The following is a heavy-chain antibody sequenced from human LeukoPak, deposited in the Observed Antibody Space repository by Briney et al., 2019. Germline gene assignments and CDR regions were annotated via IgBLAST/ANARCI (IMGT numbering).Heavy chain of an antibody. CDR1: GDSVSSNSAA. Sequence: SQTLSLTCAISGDSVSSNSAAWNWIRQSPSRSLEWLGRTYYRSKWYNDYAVSVKSRITINPDTSKNQFSLQLNSVTPEDTAVYYCARDEALIAAAGVYYGMDVWGQGTTVTVSS. D-gene: IGHD6-13*01. V-gene: IGHV6-1*01. J-gene: IGHJ6*02. CDR2: TYYRSKWYN. CDR3: ARDEALIAAAGVYYGMDV.